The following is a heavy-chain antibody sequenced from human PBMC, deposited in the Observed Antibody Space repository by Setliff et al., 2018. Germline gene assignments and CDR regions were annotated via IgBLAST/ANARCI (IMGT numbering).Heavy chain of an antibody. J-gene: IGHJ4*02. Sequence: SETLSLTCTVSGGSISSYYWSWIRQPAGKGLEWIGEINHSGSTNYNPSLKSRVTISVDTSKNQFSLKLSSVTAADTAVYYCASLYYYDSSGYYYSRDYWGQGTLVTVSS. V-gene: IGHV4-34*01. CDR1: GGSISSYY. D-gene: IGHD3-22*01. CDR3: ASLYYYDSSGYYYSRDY. CDR2: INHSGST.